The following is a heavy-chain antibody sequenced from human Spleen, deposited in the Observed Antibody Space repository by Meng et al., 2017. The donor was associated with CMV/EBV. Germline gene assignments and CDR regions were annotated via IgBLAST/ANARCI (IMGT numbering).Heavy chain of an antibody. D-gene: IGHD3-22*01. CDR3: ARGLYYYDSSGYFPDY. Sequence: YGVSLSGYSWSWIRQPPGKGLVWIGEVNHSGITNYNPSLKSRVTISVDKSKNHFSLKLSAVTAADTAVYYCARGLYYYDSSGYFPDYWGQGTLVTVSS. J-gene: IGHJ4*02. V-gene: IGHV4-34*01. CDR2: VNHSGIT. CDR1: GVSLSGYS.